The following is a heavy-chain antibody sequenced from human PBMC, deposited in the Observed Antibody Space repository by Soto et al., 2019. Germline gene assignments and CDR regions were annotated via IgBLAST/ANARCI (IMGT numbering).Heavy chain of an antibody. CDR1: GGSISSSSYY. CDR2: IYYSGST. V-gene: IGHV4-39*01. CDR3: ARSLYYYDSSGYLNTPYFDY. Sequence: PSETLSLTCTVSGGSISSSSYYWGWIRQPPGKGLEWIGSIYYSGSTYYNPSLKSRVTISVDTSKNQFSLKLSSVTAADTAVYYCARSLYYYDSSGYLNTPYFDYWGQGTLVIVSS. D-gene: IGHD3-22*01. J-gene: IGHJ4*02.